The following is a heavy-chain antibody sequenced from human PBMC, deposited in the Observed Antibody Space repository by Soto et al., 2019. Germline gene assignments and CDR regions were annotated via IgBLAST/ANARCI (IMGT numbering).Heavy chain of an antibody. CDR1: GYTFTSSG. CDR2: ISAYNVNT. D-gene: IGHD3-10*01. J-gene: IGHJ4*02. Sequence: QVQLVQSGGEVKKPGASVKVSCKASGYTFTSSGISWVRQAPGQGLEWMGWISAYNVNTNYGQKFQGRVTMTTDTSTSTAYMELRSLRSDDTAVYYCARVFGSGTQSAFFFDYWGQGTLVTVS. V-gene: IGHV1-18*04. CDR3: ARVFGSGTQSAFFFDY.